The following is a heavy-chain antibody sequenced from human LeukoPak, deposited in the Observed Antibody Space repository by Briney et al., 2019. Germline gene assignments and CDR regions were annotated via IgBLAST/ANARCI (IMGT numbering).Heavy chain of an antibody. Sequence: GGSLRLSCAASGFTFRTYNMNWVRQAPGKGLEWVSYITSGGTTIYYADSVKGRFTISRDNAKNSLYLQMNSLRAEDTAVYYCAKPARTDYADYWGQGTLVTVSS. CDR2: ITSGGTTI. D-gene: IGHD1-14*01. CDR1: GFTFRTYN. V-gene: IGHV3-48*04. J-gene: IGHJ4*02. CDR3: AKPARTDYADY.